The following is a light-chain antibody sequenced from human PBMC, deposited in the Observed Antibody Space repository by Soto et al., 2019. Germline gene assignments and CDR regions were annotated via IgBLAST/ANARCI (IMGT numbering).Light chain of an antibody. V-gene: IGLV2-8*01. CDR1: SGDVGGYNY. CDR3: SSHAGSNNPFV. CDR2: DVN. J-gene: IGLJ1*01. Sequence: QSALTQPPSASGSPGQSVTISCTGTSGDVGGYNYVSWYQQHPGKAPKLMIYDVNKRPSGVPDRFSGSKSGNTASLTVSGLPAMDVAAYYCSSHAGSNNPFVFGTGTKLTVL.